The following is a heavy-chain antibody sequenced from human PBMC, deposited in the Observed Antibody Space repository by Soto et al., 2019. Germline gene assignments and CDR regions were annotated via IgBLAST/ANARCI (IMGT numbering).Heavy chain of an antibody. J-gene: IGHJ3*01. CDR2: IIPVFDKA. D-gene: IGHD3-16*01. CDR1: GGSFGSSA. Sequence: QVQLVQSGADVKKPGSSVKVSCKTSGGSFGSSAISWVRQAPAQGLEWMGEIIPVFDKANYAQNFQGRLTITADELTGTVFMELGSLRSEDTAVYFCARLRRDWGDAFDLWGLGTFVTVSS. V-gene: IGHV1-69*01. CDR3: ARLRRDWGDAFDL.